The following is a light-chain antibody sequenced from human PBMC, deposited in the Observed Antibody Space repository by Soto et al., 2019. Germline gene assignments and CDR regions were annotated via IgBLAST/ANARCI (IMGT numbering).Light chain of an antibody. V-gene: IGKV3-15*01. Sequence: ERVMTQSPATLSVSLGERATLSCRANVNIYGKLAWYQQKRGQIPRLLIYGASTRSTGVPARFSGSGSGTEFTLTISSLQSEDVAVYPCHQYNNWAGTFGQATKLEIK. CDR3: HQYNNWAGT. J-gene: IGKJ1*01. CDR2: GAS. CDR1: VNIYGK.